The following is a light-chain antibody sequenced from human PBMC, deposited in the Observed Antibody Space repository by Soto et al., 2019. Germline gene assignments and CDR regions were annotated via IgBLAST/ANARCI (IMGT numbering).Light chain of an antibody. CDR1: QSVSNNH. Sequence: EVVLTQSPGTLSLSRGERATLSCRASQSVSNNHFAWYQQKPGQAPRLLIFGSSDRATGIPDRFSGSGSGTDFTLTISRLEPEDSAVYYCQQYGSSPPYTFGQGTKLEIK. V-gene: IGKV3-20*01. J-gene: IGKJ2*01. CDR3: QQYGSSPPYT. CDR2: GSS.